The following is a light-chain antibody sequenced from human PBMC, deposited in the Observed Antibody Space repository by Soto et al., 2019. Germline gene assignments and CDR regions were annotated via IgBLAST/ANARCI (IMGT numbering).Light chain of an antibody. Sequence: DIQMTQSPSSLSASVGDRVIITCRASQSISNYLNWYQQKPGKAPKLLIFAASSLQSGVPSRFSGSGSGTNFTLTISSLQPEDFAAYYCQLSYSAPITSGQGTRLEIK. CDR3: QLSYSAPIT. CDR2: AAS. CDR1: QSISNY. V-gene: IGKV1-39*01. J-gene: IGKJ5*01.